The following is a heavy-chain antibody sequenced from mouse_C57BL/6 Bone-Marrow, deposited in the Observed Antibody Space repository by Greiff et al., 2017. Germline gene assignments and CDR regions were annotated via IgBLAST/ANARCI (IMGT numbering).Heavy chain of an antibody. V-gene: IGHV1-52*01. J-gene: IGHJ2*01. Sequence: QVQLKQPGAELVRPGSSVKLSCKASGYTFTSYWMHWVKQRPIQGLEWIGNIDPSDSETHYNQKFKDKATLTVDKSSSTAYMQLSSLTSEDSAVYYCARSGSPYSFDYWGQGTTLTVSS. CDR3: ARSGSPYSFDY. D-gene: IGHD1-1*01. CDR1: GYTFTSYW. CDR2: IDPSDSET.